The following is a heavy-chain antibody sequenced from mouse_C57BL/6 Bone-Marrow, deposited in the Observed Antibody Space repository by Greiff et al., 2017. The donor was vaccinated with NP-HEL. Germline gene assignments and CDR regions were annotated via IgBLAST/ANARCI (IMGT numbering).Heavy chain of an antibody. CDR2: IHPNSGST. Sequence: VQLQQPGAELVKPGASVKLSCKASGYTFTSYWMHWVKQRPGQGLEWIGMIHPNSGSTNYNEKFKSKATLTVDKSSSTAYMQLSSLPSEDSAVYYCASYYGSSYWYFDVWGTGTTVTVSS. D-gene: IGHD1-1*01. V-gene: IGHV1-64*01. CDR1: GYTFTSYW. CDR3: ASYYGSSYWYFDV. J-gene: IGHJ1*03.